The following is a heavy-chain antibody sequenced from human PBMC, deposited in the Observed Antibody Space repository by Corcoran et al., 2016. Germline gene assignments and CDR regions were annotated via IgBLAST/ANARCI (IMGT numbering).Heavy chain of an antibody. CDR3: AAPGGHLRAYYSYYYGMDV. Sequence: QMQLVQSGPEVKKPGTSVKVSCKASGFTFTSSAVQWVRQARGQRLEWIGWIVVGSGNTNYAQKFQERVTITRDMSTSTAYMELSSLRSEDTAVYYCAAPGGHLRAYYSYYYGMDVWGQGTTVTVSS. CDR2: IVVGSGNT. J-gene: IGHJ6*02. D-gene: IGHD4-17*01. V-gene: IGHV1-58*01. CDR1: GFTFTSSA.